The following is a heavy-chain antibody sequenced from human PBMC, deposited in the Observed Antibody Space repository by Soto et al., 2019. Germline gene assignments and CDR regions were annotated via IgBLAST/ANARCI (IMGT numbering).Heavy chain of an antibody. CDR1: GFTFSNAW. J-gene: IGHJ4*02. V-gene: IGHV3-15*01. D-gene: IGHD2-21*01. Sequence: GGSLRLSCAASGFTFSNAWMSWVRQAPGKGLEWVGRIKSKTDGGATDYAEPVKGRFTITRDDSKNTLYLQMNSLKTEDTAVYYCTTDRGGDPFAYWGQGSLVTVAP. CDR3: TTDRGGDPFAY. CDR2: IKSKTDGGAT.